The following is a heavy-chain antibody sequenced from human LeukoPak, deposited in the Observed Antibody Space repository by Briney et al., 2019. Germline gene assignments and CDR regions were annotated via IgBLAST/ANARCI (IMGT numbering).Heavy chain of an antibody. CDR3: ARQLNDGPIDY. V-gene: IGHV3-33*01. CDR1: GFTFSSYG. D-gene: IGHD1-1*01. CDR2: IWYDGSNK. J-gene: IGHJ4*02. Sequence: GRSLRLPCAASGFTFSSYGMHWVRQAPGKGLEWVAVIWYDGSNKYYADSVKGRFTISRDNSKNTLYLQMNSLRAEDTAVYYCARQLNDGPIDYWGQGTLVTVSS.